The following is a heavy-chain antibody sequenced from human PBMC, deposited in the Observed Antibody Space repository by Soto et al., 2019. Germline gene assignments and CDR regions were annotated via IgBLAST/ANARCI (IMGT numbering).Heavy chain of an antibody. V-gene: IGHV4-59*01. J-gene: IGHJ6*03. Sequence: ASETLSLTCTVSGGSISSYYWSWIRQPPGKGLEWIGYIYYSGSTNYNPSLKSRVTISVDTSKNQFSLKLSSVTAADTAVYYCARGEQRFLEWLLDYYYMDVWGKGTTVTVSS. D-gene: IGHD3-3*01. CDR1: GGSISSYY. CDR2: IYYSGST. CDR3: ARGEQRFLEWLLDYYYMDV.